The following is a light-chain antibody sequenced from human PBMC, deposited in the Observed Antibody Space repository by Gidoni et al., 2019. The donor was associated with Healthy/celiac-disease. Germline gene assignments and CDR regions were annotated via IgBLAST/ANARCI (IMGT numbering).Light chain of an antibody. CDR3: QQRSNWPPIFT. J-gene: IGKJ3*01. CDR1: QGVSSY. CDR2: DAS. Sequence: EIVLTQSPATLSLSPGERATLSCRASQGVSSYLAWYQPKPGQAPRLLIYDASNRATGIPARFSGSGSGTDFTLTISSLEPEDFAVYYCQQRSNWPPIFTFGPGTKVDIK. V-gene: IGKV3-11*01.